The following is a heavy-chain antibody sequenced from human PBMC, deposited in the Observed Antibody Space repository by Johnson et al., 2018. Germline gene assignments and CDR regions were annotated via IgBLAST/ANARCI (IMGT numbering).Heavy chain of an antibody. CDR2: ISYDGSNK. D-gene: IGHD2-21*02. Sequence: QVQLVESGGGVVQPGRSLRLSCAASGFTFSSYAMHWVRQAPGKGLEWVAVISYDGSNKYYADSVKGRFTISRDNSKNTLYLKMNSLRAEATAVYYCARASVVTSEYFQHCGQGTLVTVSS. CDR3: ARASVVTSEYFQH. CDR1: GFTFSSYA. J-gene: IGHJ1*01. V-gene: IGHV3-30-3*01.